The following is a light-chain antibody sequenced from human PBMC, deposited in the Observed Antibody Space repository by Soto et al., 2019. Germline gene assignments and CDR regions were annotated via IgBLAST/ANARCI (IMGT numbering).Light chain of an antibody. V-gene: IGKV2-28*01. Sequence: IVMTQSPLSLPVTPGEPASISCGSSQSLLHSNGYNYLNWYLQKPGQSPQLLIYLGSNRASGVPDRFSGSGSGTDFTLIISRVEAEDVGVYYCMQALQTPPTFGQGTKVEIK. J-gene: IGKJ1*01. CDR1: QSLLHSNGYNY. CDR3: MQALQTPPT. CDR2: LGS.